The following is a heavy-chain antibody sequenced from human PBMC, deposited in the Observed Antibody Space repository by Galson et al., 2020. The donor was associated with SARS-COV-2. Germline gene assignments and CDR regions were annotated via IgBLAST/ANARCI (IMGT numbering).Heavy chain of an antibody. Sequence: GGSLRLSCAASGFTVSSNYMSWVRQAPGKGLEWVSVSYSGVSTYYADSVKGRFTISRDNSKNTLYLQMNSLRAEDTAVYYCARDYVAGSFDYWGQGTLVTVSS. CDR1: GFTVSSNY. CDR2: SYSGVST. D-gene: IGHD6-19*01. J-gene: IGHJ4*02. V-gene: IGHV3-53*01. CDR3: ARDYVAGSFDY.